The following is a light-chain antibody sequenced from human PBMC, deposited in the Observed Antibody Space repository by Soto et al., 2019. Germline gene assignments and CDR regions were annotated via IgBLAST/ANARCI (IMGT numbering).Light chain of an antibody. CDR2: DVS. CDR3: SSFTDTGTVV. CDR1: SSDVGAYHS. V-gene: IGLV2-14*03. J-gene: IGLJ3*02. Sequence: QSALTQPASVSGSPGQSFTIPCTGSSSDVGAYHSVSWYQQHPGKAPKLIIFDVSNRPSGVSNRFSGSKSGNTASLTISGLQAEDEADYYCSSFTDTGTVVFGGGTKLTVL.